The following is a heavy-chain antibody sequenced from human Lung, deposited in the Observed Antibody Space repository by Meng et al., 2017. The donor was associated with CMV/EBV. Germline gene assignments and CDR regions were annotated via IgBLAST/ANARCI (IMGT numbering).Heavy chain of an antibody. D-gene: IGHD6-6*01. J-gene: IGHJ6*02. Sequence: SCAASGFTFSSYSMNWVRQAPGKGLEWVSSISSSSSYIYYADSVKGRFTISRDNAKNSLYLQMNSLRAEDTAVYYCARDSSSSYYYYGMDVWGQGNXVTVSS. CDR3: ARDSSSSYYYYGMDV. V-gene: IGHV3-21*01. CDR1: GFTFSSYS. CDR2: ISSSSSYI.